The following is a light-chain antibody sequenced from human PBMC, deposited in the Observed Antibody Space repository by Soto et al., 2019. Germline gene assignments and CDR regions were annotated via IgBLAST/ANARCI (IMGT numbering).Light chain of an antibody. CDR2: GAS. V-gene: IGKV3-15*01. Sequence: EIVMTQSPATLSVSPGERAALSCRASQSVSSNLAWYQQKPGQAPRLLIYGASTRAPGIPARVSGSGSGTAFTLTISSLQPEDFAFYYCQQYNYWPSFGQGTKLEIK. J-gene: IGKJ2*01. CDR3: QQYNYWPS. CDR1: QSVSSN.